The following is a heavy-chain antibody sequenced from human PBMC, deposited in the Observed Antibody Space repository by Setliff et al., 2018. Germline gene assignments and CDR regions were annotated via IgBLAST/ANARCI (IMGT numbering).Heavy chain of an antibody. J-gene: IGHJ4*02. CDR2: IRYDGSNK. CDR3: AKVSYYYDSSGLIDY. D-gene: IGHD3-22*01. CDR1: GFTFSSYG. Sequence: GGSLRLSCAASGFTFSSYGMHWVRQAPGKGLEWVAFIRYDGSNKYYADSVKGRFTISRDNSKNTLYLQMNSLRAEDTAVHYCAKVSYYYDSSGLIDYWGQGTLVTVSS. V-gene: IGHV3-30*02.